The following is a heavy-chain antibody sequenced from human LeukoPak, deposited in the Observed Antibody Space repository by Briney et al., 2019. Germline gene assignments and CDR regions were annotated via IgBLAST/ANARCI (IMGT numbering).Heavy chain of an antibody. CDR3: ARDLSTGTTVYWFDP. V-gene: IGHV4-59*01. CDR1: GGSIGNYD. CDR2: IHDSGYS. D-gene: IGHD1-1*01. J-gene: IGHJ5*02. Sequence: SETLSLTCTVSGGSIGNYDWSWVRQTPGKGLQWVGYIHDSGYSNPHPSLKSRVTMSLDTSQNQFSLKLTSVTAADTAVYYCARDLSTGTTVYWFDPWGQGTLVTVSS.